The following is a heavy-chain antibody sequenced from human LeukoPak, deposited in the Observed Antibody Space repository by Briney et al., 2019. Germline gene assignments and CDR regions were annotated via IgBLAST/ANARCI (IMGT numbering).Heavy chain of an antibody. V-gene: IGHV1-69*13. CDR2: IIPIFGTA. D-gene: IGHD1-26*01. CDR1: GGTFSSYA. CDR3: ARGSGGSYYDPFDY. J-gene: IGHJ4*02. Sequence: SVKVSCKASGGTFSSYAISWVRQAPGQGLEWMGGIIPIFGTANYAQKFQGRVTITADEATSTDYMVLSSLRSEDTAVYYCARGSGGSYYDPFDYWGQGTLVTVSS.